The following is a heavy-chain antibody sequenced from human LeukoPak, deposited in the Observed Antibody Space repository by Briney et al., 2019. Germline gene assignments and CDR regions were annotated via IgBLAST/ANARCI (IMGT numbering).Heavy chain of an antibody. Sequence: GGSLRLSCAASGFTFSSYAMSWVRQAPGKGLEWVAVISYDGSNKYYADSVKGRFTISRDNSKNTLYLQMNSLRAEDTAVYYCAREGGSSFAFDIWGQGTMVTVSS. V-gene: IGHV3-30-3*01. CDR2: ISYDGSNK. CDR1: GFTFSSYA. CDR3: AREGGSSFAFDI. D-gene: IGHD6-6*01. J-gene: IGHJ3*02.